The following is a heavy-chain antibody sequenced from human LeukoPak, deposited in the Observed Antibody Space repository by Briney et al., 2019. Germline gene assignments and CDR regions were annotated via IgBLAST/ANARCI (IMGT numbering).Heavy chain of an antibody. D-gene: IGHD3-10*01. CDR1: GYSFTSYW. CDR3: ARLNYGQGSNFDY. V-gene: IGHV5-51*01. Sequence: GASLQISCKGSGYSFTSYWIGWGRQVPGKGLEWMGIIYPGDSDTRYSPSFQGQVTISADKSISTAYLQWSSLKASDTAMYYCARLNYGQGSNFDYWGQGTLVTVSS. J-gene: IGHJ4*02. CDR2: IYPGDSDT.